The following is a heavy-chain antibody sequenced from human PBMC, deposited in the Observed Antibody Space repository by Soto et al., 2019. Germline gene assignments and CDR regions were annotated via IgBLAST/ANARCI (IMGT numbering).Heavy chain of an antibody. Sequence: PSETLSLTCTVSGGSVSSGSYYWSWIRQPPGKGLEWIGYIYYSGSTNYNPSLKSRVTISVDTSKNQFSLKLSSVTAADTAVYYCARDQGTTVYGMDVWGQGTTVTVSS. CDR2: IYYSGST. CDR1: GGSVSSGSYY. D-gene: IGHD4-17*01. CDR3: ARDQGTTVYGMDV. J-gene: IGHJ6*02. V-gene: IGHV4-61*01.